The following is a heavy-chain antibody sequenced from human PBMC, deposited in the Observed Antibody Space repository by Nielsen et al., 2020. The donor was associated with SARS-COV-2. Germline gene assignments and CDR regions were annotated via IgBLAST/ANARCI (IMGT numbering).Heavy chain of an antibody. CDR1: GFTFSSYA. CDR2: ISGSGGST. D-gene: IGHD1-26*01. CDR3: AKDIVGATGANWFDP. Sequence: GGSLRLSCAASGFTFSSYAMSWVRQAPRKGLEWVSAISGSGGSTYYADSVKGRFTISRDNSKNTLYLQMNSLRAEDTAVYYCAKDIVGATGANWFDPWGQGTLVTVSS. V-gene: IGHV3-23*01. J-gene: IGHJ5*02.